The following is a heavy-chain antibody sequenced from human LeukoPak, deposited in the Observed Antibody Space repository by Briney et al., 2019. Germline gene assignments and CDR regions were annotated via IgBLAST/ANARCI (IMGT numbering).Heavy chain of an antibody. Sequence: ASVKVSCKVSGGIFGSYAINWVRQAPGQGLEWLGRIIPIFDTPNYAQTFQGRVTISADKSTRTVYPELTSLRSEDTALYYCAKGSRLREAGSYRFWGQGTLVTVSS. CDR3: AKGSRLREAGSYRF. V-gene: IGHV1-69*06. J-gene: IGHJ4*02. CDR1: GGIFGSYA. CDR2: IIPIFDTP. D-gene: IGHD1-26*01.